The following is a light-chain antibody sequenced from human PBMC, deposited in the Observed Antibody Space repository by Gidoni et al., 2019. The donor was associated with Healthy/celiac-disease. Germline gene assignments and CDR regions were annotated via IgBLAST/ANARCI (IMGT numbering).Light chain of an antibody. Sequence: DIQMTQSPSTLSASVGDRVTITCRASQSISSWLAWYQQKPGKAPKLLFYKASSLESVVPSRFSGSGSGTEFTLTIISLQPDDFATYYCQQYNSYSRTFGQGTKVEIK. CDR3: QQYNSYSRT. V-gene: IGKV1-5*03. J-gene: IGKJ1*01. CDR1: QSISSW. CDR2: KAS.